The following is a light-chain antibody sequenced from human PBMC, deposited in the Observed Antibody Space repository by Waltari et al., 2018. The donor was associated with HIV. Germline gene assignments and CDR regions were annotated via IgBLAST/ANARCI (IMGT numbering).Light chain of an antibody. Sequence: EIVLTQSPATLSLSPGARATLSCRASQGVGRFLAWYQQKPGQAPRLLIYDASNRATGIPARFSGSGSGTDFTLTISSLEPEDFAVYYCQQRTNWPPYSFGQGTKLEIK. J-gene: IGKJ2*03. CDR3: QQRTNWPPYS. V-gene: IGKV3-11*01. CDR1: QGVGRF. CDR2: DAS.